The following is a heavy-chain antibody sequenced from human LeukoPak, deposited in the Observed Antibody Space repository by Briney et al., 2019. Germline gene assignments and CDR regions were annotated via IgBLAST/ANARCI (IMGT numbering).Heavy chain of an antibody. CDR3: ARGGETAAAGTFRY. D-gene: IGHD6-13*01. CDR1: GGSISSGDYY. V-gene: IGHV4-30-4*08. CDR2: IYYSGST. Sequence: SETLSLTCTVSGGSISSGDYYWSWIRQPPGKGLEWIEYIYYSGSTYYNPSLKSRVTISVDTSQNQSTLKLSSVTAADTAVYYCARGGETAAAGTFRYWGQGTLVTVSS. J-gene: IGHJ4*02.